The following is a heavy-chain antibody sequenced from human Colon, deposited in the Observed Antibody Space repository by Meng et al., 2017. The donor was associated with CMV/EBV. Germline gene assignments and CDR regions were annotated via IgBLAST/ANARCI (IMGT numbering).Heavy chain of an antibody. CDR1: GGSMSSYY. D-gene: IGHD3-9*01. J-gene: IGHJ4*02. CDR3: ARTFDRSTGYSTSFDS. V-gene: IGHV4-59*01. CDR2: IYFTGST. Sequence: SETLSLTCTVSGGSMSSYYCSWIRQPPGKGLEWIGYIYFTGSTKYNSSLKSRVTISVDTSKNQFSLWLDSVIAADTAVYYCARTFDRSTGYSTSFDSWGQGTLVTVSS.